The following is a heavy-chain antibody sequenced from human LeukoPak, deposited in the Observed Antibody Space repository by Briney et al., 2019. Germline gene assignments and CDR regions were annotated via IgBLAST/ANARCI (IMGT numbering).Heavy chain of an antibody. J-gene: IGHJ6*02. Sequence: GESLKISCKGSGYSFTSYWIGWVRQMPGKGLEWMGIIYPGDSDTRYSPSFQGQVTISADKSISTAYLQWSSLKASDTAMYYCARDTYYYDSSGYWGLPHYHYYGMDVWGQGTTVTVSS. V-gene: IGHV5-51*01. CDR1: GYSFTSYW. CDR3: ARDTYYYDSSGYWGLPHYHYYGMDV. D-gene: IGHD3-22*01. CDR2: IYPGDSDT.